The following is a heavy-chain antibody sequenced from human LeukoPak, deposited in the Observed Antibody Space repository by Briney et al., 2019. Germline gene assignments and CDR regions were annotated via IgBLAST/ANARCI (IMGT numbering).Heavy chain of an antibody. Sequence: PGGSLRLSCAASGFTFSGSGMHWVRQAPGKGLEWVTFIEFNGDVIYYTASVRGRFTISRDNSRNTFYLQMSSLRVEDTAVYHCVKGGLTPWAFDFWGQGAMVTVSS. CDR1: GFTFSGSG. D-gene: IGHD3-9*01. J-gene: IGHJ3*01. CDR3: VKGGLTPWAFDF. CDR2: IEFNGDVI. V-gene: IGHV3-30*02.